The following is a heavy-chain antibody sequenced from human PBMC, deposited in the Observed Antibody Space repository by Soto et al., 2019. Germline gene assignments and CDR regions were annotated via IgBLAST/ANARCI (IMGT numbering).Heavy chain of an antibody. CDR2: IIPIFGTA. CDR3: ARDGGSHSGGIDY. D-gene: IGHD1-26*01. J-gene: IGHJ4*02. CDR1: GGTFSSYS. Sequence: QVQLVQSGAEVKKPGSSVKVSCKASGGTFSSYSINWVRQAPGQGLEWMGEIIPIFGTANYAQKFQGRVTITADESTSTAYMELSSLRSEDTAVYYWARDGGSHSGGIDYWGQGTLVTVSS. V-gene: IGHV1-69*01.